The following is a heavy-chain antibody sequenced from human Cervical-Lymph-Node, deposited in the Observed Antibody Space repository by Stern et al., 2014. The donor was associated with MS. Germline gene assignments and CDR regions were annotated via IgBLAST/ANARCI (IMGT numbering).Heavy chain of an antibody. CDR3: TRFLQSGWSDLFDS. J-gene: IGHJ5*01. V-gene: IGHV3-7*01. CDR2: INPDGSEL. D-gene: IGHD6-19*01. CDR1: GSTFSTPW. Sequence: VQLEQSGGGLVQPGGSQRLSCVASGSTFSTPWISWVLQAPGKGLAWVVNINPDGSELYHLDSFKGRFTISRDNAKSSMYLEMNSLRAEDTAVYYCTRFLQSGWSDLFDSWGRGTLVTVSS.